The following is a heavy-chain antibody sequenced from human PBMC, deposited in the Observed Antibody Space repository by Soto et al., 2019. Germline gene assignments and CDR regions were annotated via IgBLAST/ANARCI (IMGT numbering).Heavy chain of an antibody. D-gene: IGHD6-13*01. Sequence: PGGSLRLSCAASGFTFSSYSMNWVRQAPGKGLEWVSYISDSSSTVYYADSVMGRFTISRDNAENSLYLQMNSLRDEDTAVYYCARDRFVSSSWATYYYYGMDVWGQGTTVTVSS. CDR3: ARDRFVSSSWATYYYYGMDV. J-gene: IGHJ6*02. CDR1: GFTFSSYS. CDR2: ISDSSSTV. V-gene: IGHV3-48*02.